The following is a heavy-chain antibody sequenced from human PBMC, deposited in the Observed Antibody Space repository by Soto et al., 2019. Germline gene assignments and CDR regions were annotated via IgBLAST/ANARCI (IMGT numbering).Heavy chain of an antibody. J-gene: IGHJ6*02. CDR3: ARGGRYNKSSHYYGMDV. D-gene: IGHD1-20*01. Sequence: SVKVSCKASGGTFSTYSISCVRQAPGQGLEWMGGSLPIFGTAHYAQNFQGRVTITADESTSTAYLELSSLRSDDTAVYYCARGGRYNKSSHYYGMDVWGQGTTVTVSS. CDR1: GGTFSTYS. V-gene: IGHV1-69*13. CDR2: SLPIFGTA.